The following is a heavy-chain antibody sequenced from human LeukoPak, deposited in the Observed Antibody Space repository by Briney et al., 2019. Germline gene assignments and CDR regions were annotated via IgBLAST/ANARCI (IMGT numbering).Heavy chain of an antibody. CDR1: RFTFSNYW. CDR2: INQDGSEK. Sequence: GGSLRLSCAASRFTFSNYWMSWVRQAPGKGLEWVANINQDGSEKYYVDSVRGRFSISRDNAKNSLFLQMNNLRGEDTAIYYCAGDISSSGGLEYWGQGTLVTVSS. CDR3: AGDISSSGGLEY. V-gene: IGHV3-7*04. J-gene: IGHJ4*02. D-gene: IGHD6-6*01.